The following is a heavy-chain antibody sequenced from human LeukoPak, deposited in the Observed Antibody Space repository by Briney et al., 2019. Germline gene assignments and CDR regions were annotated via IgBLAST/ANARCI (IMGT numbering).Heavy chain of an antibody. J-gene: IGHJ4*02. CDR1: GGSISSYY. CDR2: IYYSGST. D-gene: IGHD2-15*01. CDR3: AREYDHCSGGSCFYYFDY. Sequence: SETLSLTCTVSGGSISSYYWSWIRQPPGKGLEWIGYIYYSGSTNYNPSLKSRVTISVDTSKNQFSLKLSSVTAADTAVYYCAREYDHCSGGSCFYYFDYWGQGTLVTVSS. V-gene: IGHV4-59*12.